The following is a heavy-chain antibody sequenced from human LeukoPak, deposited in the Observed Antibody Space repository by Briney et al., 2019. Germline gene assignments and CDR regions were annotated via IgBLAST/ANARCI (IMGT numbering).Heavy chain of an antibody. CDR3: ARDHCSGGSCSERYFDY. V-gene: IGHV1-46*01. CDR2: INPSGGST. CDR1: GYTFTSYY. Sequence: ASVRVSCKASGYTFTSYYMHWVRQAPGQGLEWMGIINPSGGSTSYAQKFQGRVTMTRDTSTSTVYMELSSLRSEDTAVYYCARDHCSGGSCSERYFDYWGQGTLVTVSS. J-gene: IGHJ4*02. D-gene: IGHD2-15*01.